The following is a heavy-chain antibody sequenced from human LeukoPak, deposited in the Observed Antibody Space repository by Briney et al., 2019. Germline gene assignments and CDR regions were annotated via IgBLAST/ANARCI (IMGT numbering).Heavy chain of an antibody. CDR1: GGSISSSTYY. J-gene: IGHJ4*02. CDR2: IYYSGSA. D-gene: IGHD3-10*01. V-gene: IGHV4-39*01. Sequence: PSETLSLTCTIPGGSISSSTYYWGWIRQPPGKGLEWIGSIYYSGSAYYNPSLKSRVTISVGTSNNQFSLRLSSVTAADTAVYYCARPGGSGSYHYFDYWGQGTLVTVSS. CDR3: ARPGGSGSYHYFDY.